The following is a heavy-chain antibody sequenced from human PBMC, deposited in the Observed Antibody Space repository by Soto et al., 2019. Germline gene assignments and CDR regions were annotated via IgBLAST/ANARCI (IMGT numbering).Heavy chain of an antibody. V-gene: IGHV4-59*03. CDR1: GGSISRHY. Sequence: TAETLSLTCTGSGGSISRHYWSWILQPPGKGLEGIGYISYSGSTNYNPSLKRRVTISEDTAKNEFSLKLSSVAAAETAVYYCAAGGYYGSGSFLFDYCGQGTLVTVS. CDR3: AAGGYYGSGSFLFDY. J-gene: IGHJ4*02. CDR2: ISYSGST. D-gene: IGHD3-10*01.